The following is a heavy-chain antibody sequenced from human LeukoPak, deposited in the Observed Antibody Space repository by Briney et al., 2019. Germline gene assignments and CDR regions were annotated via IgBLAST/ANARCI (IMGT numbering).Heavy chain of an antibody. V-gene: IGHV4-59*01. CDR3: ARDSDFWSGYYYFDY. D-gene: IGHD3-3*01. CDR1: GGSISSYY. Sequence: SETLSLTCTVSGGSISSYYWSWIRQPPGKGLEWIGYIYYSGSTNYNPSLKSRVTISVDTSKNQFSLKLSSVTAADTAVYYCARDSDFWSGYYYFDYWGQGTLVTVSS. CDR2: IYYSGST. J-gene: IGHJ4*02.